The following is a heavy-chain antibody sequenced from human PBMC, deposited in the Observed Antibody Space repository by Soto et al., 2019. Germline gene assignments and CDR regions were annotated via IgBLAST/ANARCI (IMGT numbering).Heavy chain of an antibody. D-gene: IGHD3-22*01. CDR3: ARGPIVVVPQGFDY. CDR2: ISAYNGNT. Sequence: ASVKVSCKAPGYTFTSYGISWVRQAPGQGLEWMGWISAYNGNTNYAQKLQGRVTMTTDTSTSTAYMELRSLRSDDTAVYYCARGPIVVVPQGFDYWGQGTLVTVSS. J-gene: IGHJ4*02. V-gene: IGHV1-18*04. CDR1: GYTFTSYG.